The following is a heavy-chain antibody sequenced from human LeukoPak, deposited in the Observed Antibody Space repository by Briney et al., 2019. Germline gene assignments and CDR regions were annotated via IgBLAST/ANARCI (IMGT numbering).Heavy chain of an antibody. CDR3: ARGRTTTDYYYNGMDV. Sequence: ASVKVSCKASGYTFTSYAMHWVRQAPGQRLEWMGWINAGNGNAQCSQKFQGRVTITRDTSARTAYMDLSSLGSEDTAVYHCARGRTTTDYYYNGMDVWGQGTTVTVSS. D-gene: IGHD1-7*01. CDR2: INAGNGNA. CDR1: GYTFTSYA. V-gene: IGHV1-3*01. J-gene: IGHJ6*02.